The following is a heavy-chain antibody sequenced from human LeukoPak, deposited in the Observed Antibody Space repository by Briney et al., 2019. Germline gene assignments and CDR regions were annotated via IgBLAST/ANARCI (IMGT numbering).Heavy chain of an antibody. CDR1: GFTFSSYA. CDR2: ISGSGGST. J-gene: IGHJ4*02. Sequence: PGGSLRLSCAASGFTFSSYAMSWVRQAPGKGLEWVSAISGSGGSTYYADSVKGRFTISRDNSRNTLYLQMNSLRAEDTAVYYCARMYNSGWRYFDSWGQGTLVTVSS. D-gene: IGHD6-19*01. CDR3: ARMYNSGWRYFDS. V-gene: IGHV3-23*01.